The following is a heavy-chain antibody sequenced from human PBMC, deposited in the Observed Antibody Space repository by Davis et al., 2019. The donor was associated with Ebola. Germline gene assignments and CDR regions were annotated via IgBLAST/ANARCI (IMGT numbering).Heavy chain of an antibody. CDR3: ARDWAGTAARPYYYYGMDV. J-gene: IGHJ6*02. CDR2: INAGNGNT. V-gene: IGHV1-3*01. D-gene: IGHD6-6*01. Sequence: ASVKVSCKASGYTFTSYAMHWVRQAPGQRLEWMGWINAGNGNTKYSQKFQGRVTITRDTSASTAYMELSSLRSEDTAVYYCARDWAGTAARPYYYYGMDVWGQGTTVTVSS. CDR1: GYTFTSYA.